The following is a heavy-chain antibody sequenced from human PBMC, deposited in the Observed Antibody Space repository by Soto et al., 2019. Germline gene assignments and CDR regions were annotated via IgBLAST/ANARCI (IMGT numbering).Heavy chain of an antibody. D-gene: IGHD2-2*01. Sequence: SETLSLTCTVSGGSISSSSYYWGWIRQPPGKGLEWIGSIYYSGSTYYNPSLKSRVTISVDTSKNQFSLKLSSVTAADTAVYYCARLGYCSSTSCYAGDYWGQGTLVTVSS. V-gene: IGHV4-39*01. CDR2: IYYSGST. CDR3: ARLGYCSSTSCYAGDY. J-gene: IGHJ4*02. CDR1: GGSISSSSYY.